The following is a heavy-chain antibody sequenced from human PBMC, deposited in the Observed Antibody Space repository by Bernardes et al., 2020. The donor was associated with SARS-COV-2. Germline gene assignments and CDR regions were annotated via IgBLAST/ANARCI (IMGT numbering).Heavy chain of an antibody. J-gene: IGHJ6*02. V-gene: IGHV4-4*02. CDR3: ASLLVRPYYYYAMDV. D-gene: IGHD6-6*01. CDR2: SYHSGST. CDR1: GGSITNPNG. Sequence: SETLSLTCTVSGGSITNPNGWCWVRQPPGKGLEWIGESYHSGSTNYNPSHKHRVTISVVKSKNQFSLKLNSVTAADTAVYFCASLLVRPYYYYAMDVWGQDTTVTVSS.